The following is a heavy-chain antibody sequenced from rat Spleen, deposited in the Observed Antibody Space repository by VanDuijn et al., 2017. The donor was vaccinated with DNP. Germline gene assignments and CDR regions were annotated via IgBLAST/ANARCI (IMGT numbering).Heavy chain of an antibody. Sequence: QIQLHQSGAELAKPGSSVKISCKASGHTFTSYYIGWIKQTPGQGLEYLGYINTGSGGTNYNAKFKGKATLTVDKSSSTAFMQLSSLTPDDSAVYYCARSGGSRVWFAYWGQGTLVTVSS. D-gene: IGHD1-4*01. CDR1: GHTFTSYY. CDR3: ARSGGSRVWFAY. V-gene: IGHV1-43*01. J-gene: IGHJ3*01. CDR2: INTGSGGT.